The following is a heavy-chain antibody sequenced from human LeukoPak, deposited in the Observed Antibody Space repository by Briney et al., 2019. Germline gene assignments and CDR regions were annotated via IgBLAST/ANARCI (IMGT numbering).Heavy chain of an antibody. CDR2: ISGGGENT. CDR3: AKPRAMTTGVGRYFDL. J-gene: IGHJ2*01. CDR1: GFTFTSYA. V-gene: IGHV3-23*01. D-gene: IGHD1-1*01. Sequence: GGSLRLPCGASGFTFTSYAMSWIRQAPGKGLEWVSAISGGGENTYYGDSVKGRFTISRDNSKNTLYLQMNSLRAEDTATYYCAKPRAMTTGVGRYFDLWGRGTLVTVSS.